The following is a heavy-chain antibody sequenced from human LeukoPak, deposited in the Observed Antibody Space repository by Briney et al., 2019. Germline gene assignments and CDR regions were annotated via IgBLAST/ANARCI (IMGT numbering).Heavy chain of an antibody. Sequence: ASVKVSCKASGYTFTDYYMHWVRQAPGQGLEWMGWINPNSGGTNYAQKFQGRVTMTRDTSISTAYMELSRLRSDDTAVYYCARGPPIAVADAEYFQHWGQGTLVTVSS. V-gene: IGHV1-2*02. CDR3: ARGPPIAVADAEYFQH. J-gene: IGHJ1*01. D-gene: IGHD6-19*01. CDR1: GYTFTDYY. CDR2: INPNSGGT.